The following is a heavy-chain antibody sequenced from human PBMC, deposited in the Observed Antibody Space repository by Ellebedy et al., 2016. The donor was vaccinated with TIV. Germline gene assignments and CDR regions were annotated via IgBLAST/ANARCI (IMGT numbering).Heavy chain of an antibody. CDR2: VVGSSGSP. V-gene: IGHV3-23*01. D-gene: IGHD1-7*01. Sequence: PGGSLRLSCVASGFTFSNYAMNWVRQAPGKGLEWVSTVVGSSGSPYYADPVQGRFTVSRDNPKNTLYLQMNSLRAENTAVYYCAKDVSVGTTKSFYGMDVWGQGTTVAVSS. CDR1: GFTFSNYA. CDR3: AKDVSVGTTKSFYGMDV. J-gene: IGHJ6*02.